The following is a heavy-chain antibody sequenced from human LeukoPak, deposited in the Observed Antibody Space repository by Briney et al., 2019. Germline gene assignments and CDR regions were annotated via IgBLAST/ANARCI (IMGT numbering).Heavy chain of an antibody. CDR1: GFTFSSYD. Sequence: PGGSLRLSCAASGFTFSSYDMHWVRQATGKGLEWVSAIGTAGDTYYPGSVKGRFTISRENAKNSLYLQMNSLRAGDTAVYYCARVSRNWGFDYWGQGTLVTASS. V-gene: IGHV3-13*01. CDR3: ARVSRNWGFDY. D-gene: IGHD7-27*01. CDR2: IGTAGDT. J-gene: IGHJ4*02.